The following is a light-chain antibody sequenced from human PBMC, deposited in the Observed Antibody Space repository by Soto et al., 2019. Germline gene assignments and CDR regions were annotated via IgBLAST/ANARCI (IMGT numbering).Light chain of an antibody. J-gene: IGKJ1*01. Sequence: DIQMTQSPSTLSASVGDRVTITCRASQSISSWLAWYQQKPGKAPKLLIYKASSLESGVPSRFSGSGSGTEFTLTISSLQPDDFATYYCQHYNSYPGWTLGQGTKVEIK. CDR2: KAS. CDR1: QSISSW. V-gene: IGKV1-5*03. CDR3: QHYNSYPGWT.